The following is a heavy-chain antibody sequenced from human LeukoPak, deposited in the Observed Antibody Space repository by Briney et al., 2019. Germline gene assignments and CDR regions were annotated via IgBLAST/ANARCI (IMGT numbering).Heavy chain of an antibody. D-gene: IGHD6-6*01. V-gene: IGHV3-64D*06. J-gene: IGHJ4*02. CDR1: GFTFSSYW. Sequence: EGSLRLSCAASGFTFSSYWMSWVRQAPGKGLEYVSAISSNGGSTYYADSVKGRFTISRDNSKNTLYLQMSSLRAEDSAVYYCVKDQSSSSPVYYFDYWGQGTLVTVSS. CDR3: VKDQSSSSPVYYFDY. CDR2: ISSNGGST.